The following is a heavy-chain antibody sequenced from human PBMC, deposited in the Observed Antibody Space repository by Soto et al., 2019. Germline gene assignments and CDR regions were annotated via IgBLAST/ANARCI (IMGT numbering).Heavy chain of an antibody. CDR1: GFPFSNYW. D-gene: IGHD3-10*01. CDR2: INSDGRST. J-gene: IGHJ4*02. CDR3: ARHGSGSYFDY. V-gene: IGHV3-74*01. Sequence: EVQLVESGGGLVQPGGPLRLSCAASGFPFSNYWIHWVRQAPGKGLVWVSRINSDGRSTTYADSVKGRFTISRDNAKDTLYLQMNSLRAEDTAVYYCARHGSGSYFDYWGQGTLVTVYS.